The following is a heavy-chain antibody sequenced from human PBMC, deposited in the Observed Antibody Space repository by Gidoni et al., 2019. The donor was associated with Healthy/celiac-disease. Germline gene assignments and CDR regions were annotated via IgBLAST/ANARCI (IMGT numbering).Heavy chain of an antibody. CDR1: GFTFRSYA. CDR2: ISYDGSNK. J-gene: IGHJ1*01. Sequence: QVQLVESGGGVVQPGRSLSLSCAAPGFTFRSYAMPWVRQAPGKGLEWVAVISYDGSNKYYADSVKGRFTISRDNSKNTLYLQMNSLRAEDTAVYYCARDQHDYGETGDFQHWGQGTLVTVSS. D-gene: IGHD4-17*01. CDR3: ARDQHDYGETGDFQH. V-gene: IGHV3-30-3*01.